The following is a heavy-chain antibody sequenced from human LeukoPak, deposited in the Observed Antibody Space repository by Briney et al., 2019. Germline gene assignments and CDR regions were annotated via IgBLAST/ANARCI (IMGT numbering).Heavy chain of an antibody. V-gene: IGHV4-39*07. Sequence: SETLSLTCTVSGGSISSSSYYWSWIRQPPGKGLEWIGEINHSGSTNYNPSLKSRVTISVDTFKNQFSLKLSSVTAADTAVYYCARASLNYGEGYYYYYYMDVWGKGTTVTISS. J-gene: IGHJ6*03. D-gene: IGHD4-17*01. CDR2: INHSGST. CDR1: GGSISSSSYY. CDR3: ARASLNYGEGYYYYYYMDV.